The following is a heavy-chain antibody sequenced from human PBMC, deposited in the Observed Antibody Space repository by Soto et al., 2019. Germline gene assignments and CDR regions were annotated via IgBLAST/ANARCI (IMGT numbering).Heavy chain of an antibody. Sequence: QVQLVQSGDEVKKPRSSVKVSCKASGGTFSSYAISWVRQAPGQGLEWMGGIIPIFGTANYAQKFQGRGTITADESTSTAYMELSSLRSEDTAVYYCARARTYSSIVSHFDYWGQGTLVTVSS. V-gene: IGHV1-69*01. CDR3: ARARTYSSIVSHFDY. D-gene: IGHD6-13*01. CDR1: GGTFSSYA. CDR2: IIPIFGTA. J-gene: IGHJ4*02.